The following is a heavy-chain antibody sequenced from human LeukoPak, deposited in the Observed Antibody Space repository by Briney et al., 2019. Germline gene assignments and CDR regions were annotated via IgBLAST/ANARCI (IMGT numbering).Heavy chain of an antibody. Sequence: PGGSLRLSCAASGFTFSSYAMSWVRQAPGKGLEWVSAISGSGGSTYYADSVKGRFTISRDNSKNTLYLQMNSLRAEDTAVYYCAKARTVTVVAAPGVDYWGQGTLVTVSS. J-gene: IGHJ4*02. CDR1: GFTFSSYA. CDR3: AKARTVTVVAAPGVDY. D-gene: IGHD2-15*01. CDR2: ISGSGGST. V-gene: IGHV3-23*01.